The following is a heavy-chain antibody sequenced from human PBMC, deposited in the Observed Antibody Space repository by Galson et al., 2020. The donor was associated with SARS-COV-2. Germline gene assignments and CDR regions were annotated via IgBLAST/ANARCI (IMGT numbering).Heavy chain of an antibody. CDR3: ARGCYSSGWYGGRNWFDP. V-gene: IGHV4-34*01. D-gene: IGHD6-19*01. J-gene: IGHJ5*02. CDR2: INHSGST. CDR1: GGSFSGYY. Sequence: SETLSLTCAVYGGSFSGYYWSWIRQPPGKGLEWIGEINHSGSTNYNPSLKSRVTISVDTSKNQFSLKLSSVTAADTAVYYCARGCYSSGWYGGRNWFDPWGQGTLVTVSS.